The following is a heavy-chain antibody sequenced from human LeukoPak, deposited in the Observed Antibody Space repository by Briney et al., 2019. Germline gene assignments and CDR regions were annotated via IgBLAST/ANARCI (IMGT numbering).Heavy chain of an antibody. V-gene: IGHV1-2*02. Sequence: ASVKVSCKASGYTLTGYYMHWVRQAPGQGLEWMGWINPNSGGTNYAQKFQGRVTMTRDTSISTAYMELSRLRSDDTAVYYCAREGPHVLLWVGELSMDVLGKGTTVTVSS. CDR2: INPNSGGT. CDR1: GYTLTGYY. D-gene: IGHD3-10*01. CDR3: AREGPHVLLWVGELSMDV. J-gene: IGHJ6*04.